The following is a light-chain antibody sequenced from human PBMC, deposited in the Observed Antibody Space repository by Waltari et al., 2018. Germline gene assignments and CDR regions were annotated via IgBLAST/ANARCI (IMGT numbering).Light chain of an antibody. CDR3: QQYNSNPKT. CDR1: PSISSW. J-gene: IGKJ2*01. CDR2: KAS. V-gene: IGKV1-5*03. Sequence: DIQMTQSPSTLSASVGDRVTITCRASPSISSWLAWYQQIPGKAPKLLIYKASSLESGVPSRFSGSGSGTEFTLTISSLQPDDFATYYCQQYNSNPKTFGQGTKLEIK.